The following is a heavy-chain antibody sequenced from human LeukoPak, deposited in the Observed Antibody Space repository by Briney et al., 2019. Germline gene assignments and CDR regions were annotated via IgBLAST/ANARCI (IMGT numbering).Heavy chain of an antibody. CDR2: ISSTSSYI. CDR3: ATYDSTY. J-gene: IGHJ4*02. CDR1: GFTFSTYS. Sequence: PGGSLRLSCAASGFTFSTYSINWVRQAPGKGLEWVSSISSTSSYISYADSVKGRFTISRDNAKNSLYLQMNSLRAEDTAIYYCATYDSTYWGQGTLVPVSS. D-gene: IGHD3-3*01. V-gene: IGHV3-21*01.